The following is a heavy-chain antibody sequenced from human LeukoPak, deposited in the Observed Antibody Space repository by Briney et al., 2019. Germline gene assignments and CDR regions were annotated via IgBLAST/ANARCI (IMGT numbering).Heavy chain of an antibody. Sequence: GGSLRLSCAASGFTFSDYYMSWIRQAPGKGLEWVSYISSSGSTIYYADSVKGRFTISRDNAKNSLYLQMNSLRAEDTAVYYCARGHPDKYSSGWYENWFDPWGQGTLVTVSS. D-gene: IGHD6-13*01. CDR3: ARGHPDKYSSGWYENWFDP. CDR2: ISSSGSTI. J-gene: IGHJ5*02. CDR1: GFTFSDYY. V-gene: IGHV3-11*01.